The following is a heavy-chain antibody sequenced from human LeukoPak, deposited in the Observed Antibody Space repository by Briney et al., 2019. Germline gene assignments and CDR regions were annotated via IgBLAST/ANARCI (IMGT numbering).Heavy chain of an antibody. CDR2: IYYSGST. J-gene: IGHJ4*02. CDR1: GGSISSYH. D-gene: IGHD4-11*01. Sequence: SETLSLTCTVSGGSISSYHWSWFRQPPGKGLEWIGYIYYSGSTNYNPSLKSRVTISVDTSKNQFSLKLSSVTAADTAVYYCARGPDSGNNYSFDYWGQGTLVTVSS. CDR3: ARGPDSGNNYSFDY. V-gene: IGHV4-59*01.